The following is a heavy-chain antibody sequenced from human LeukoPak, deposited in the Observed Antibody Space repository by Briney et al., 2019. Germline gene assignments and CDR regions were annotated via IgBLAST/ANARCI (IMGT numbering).Heavy chain of an antibody. CDR1: GGSFSGYY. V-gene: IGHV4-34*01. J-gene: IGHJ6*02. Sequence: PSETLSLTCAVYGGSFSGYYWGWIRQPPGKGLEWIGEINHSGSTNYNPSLKSRVTISVDTSKNQFSLKLSSVTAADTAVYYCAREAYCSSTSCYAYYYYYGMDVWGQGTTVTVSS. CDR3: AREAYCSSTSCYAYYYYYGMDV. CDR2: INHSGST. D-gene: IGHD2-2*01.